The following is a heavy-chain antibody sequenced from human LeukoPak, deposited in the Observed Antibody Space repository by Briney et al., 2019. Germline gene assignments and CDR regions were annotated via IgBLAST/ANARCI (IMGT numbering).Heavy chain of an antibody. CDR3: ARHPYDPLYDY. J-gene: IGHJ4*02. D-gene: IGHD3-22*01. CDR1: GYSISSGYS. Sequence: KPSETLSLTCAVFGYSISSGYSWGWIRQPPGKGLEWIGSIYYSGSTYYNPSLKSRVTISVDTSKNQFSLKLSSVTAADTAVYYCARHPYDPLYDYWGQGTLVTVSS. CDR2: IYYSGST. V-gene: IGHV4-38-2*01.